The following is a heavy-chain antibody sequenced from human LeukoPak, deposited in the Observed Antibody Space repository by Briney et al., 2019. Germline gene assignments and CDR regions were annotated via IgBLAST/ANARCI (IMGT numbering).Heavy chain of an antibody. Sequence: PGGSLRLSCAASGFTFSSYAMSWVRQAPGKGLEWVSAISGSGGSTYYADSVKGRFTISRDNSKNTLYLQMNSLRAEDTAVYYCAKCLPENLVLRYFDWLPLYYYYYGMDVWGQGTTVTVSS. CDR3: AKCLPENLVLRYFDWLPLYYYYYGMDV. J-gene: IGHJ6*02. CDR1: GFTFSSYA. D-gene: IGHD3-9*01. CDR2: ISGSGGST. V-gene: IGHV3-23*01.